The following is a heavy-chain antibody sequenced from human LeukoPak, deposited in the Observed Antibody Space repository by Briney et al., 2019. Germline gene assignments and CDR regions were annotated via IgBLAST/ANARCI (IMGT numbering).Heavy chain of an antibody. J-gene: IGHJ5*02. CDR1: GFTFSSYG. D-gene: IGHD2-15*01. Sequence: GGSLTLSCATSGFTFSSYGMHWVRQAPGKGLEWVAVIWHDGTEKHYADSVKGRFAISRDSSKATLYLQMSSLRAEDTAIYYCAKGLGVGYCSGGSCYNNWLDPCGQGTLVTVSS. CDR2: IWHDGTEK. CDR3: AKGLGVGYCSGGSCYNNWLDP. V-gene: IGHV3-33*03.